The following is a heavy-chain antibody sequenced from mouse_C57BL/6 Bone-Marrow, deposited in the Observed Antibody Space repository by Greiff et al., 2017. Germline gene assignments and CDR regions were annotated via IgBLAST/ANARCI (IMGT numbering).Heavy chain of an antibody. CDR1: GYAFSSSW. D-gene: IGHD2-2*01. CDR2: IYPGDGDT. Sequence: VQLQQSGPELVKPGASVKISCKASGYAFSSSWMNWVKQRPGKGLEWIGRIYPGDGDTNYNGKFKGKATLTADKSSSTAYMQLSSLTSEDSAVDFCARGGYEAWFAYWGQGTLVTVSA. J-gene: IGHJ3*01. CDR3: ARGGYEAWFAY. V-gene: IGHV1-82*01.